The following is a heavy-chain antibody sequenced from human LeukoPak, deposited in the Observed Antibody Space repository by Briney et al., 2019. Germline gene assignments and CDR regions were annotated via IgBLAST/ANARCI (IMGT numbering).Heavy chain of an antibody. CDR1: GYTFTSYD. CDR3: ATGERYSSSWYQDYYYGMDV. J-gene: IGHJ6*02. CDR2: ISAYNGNT. D-gene: IGHD6-13*01. V-gene: IGHV1-18*01. Sequence: ASVKVSCKASGYTFTSYDISWVRQAPGQGLEWMGWISAYNGNTNYAQKLQGRVTMTTDTSTSTAYMELRSLRSDDTAVYYCATGERYSSSWYQDYYYGMDVWGQGTTVTVSS.